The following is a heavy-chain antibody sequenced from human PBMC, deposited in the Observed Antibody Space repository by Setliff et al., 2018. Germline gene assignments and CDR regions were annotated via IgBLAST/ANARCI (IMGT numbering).Heavy chain of an antibody. V-gene: IGHV4-59*04. CDR1: GGSISTYY. CDR3: TVYNTGSSKDHY. J-gene: IGHJ4*02. D-gene: IGHD2-8*02. CDR2: IYHSGNT. Sequence: SETLSLTCTVSGGSISTYYWIWIRQPPGKGLEWIGTIYHSGNTYYNPSLKSRVTISVDTSKNQFSLKLSSVTAADTALYYCTVYNTGSSKDHYWGQGTPVTVSS.